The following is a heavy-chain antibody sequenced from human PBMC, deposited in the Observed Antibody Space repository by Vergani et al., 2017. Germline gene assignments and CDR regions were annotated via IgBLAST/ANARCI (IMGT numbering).Heavy chain of an antibody. CDR1: GFTFSSYA. D-gene: IGHD3-9*01. CDR3: AKLGSIYDILTGYSPFDY. Sequence: VQLVESGGGLVQPGGSLRLSCAASGFTFSSYAMSWVRQAPGKGLEWVSAISGSGGSTYYADSVKGRFTISRDNSKNTLYLQMNSLRAEDTAVYYCAKLGSIYDILTGYSPFDYWGQGTLVTVSS. V-gene: IGHV3-23*04. J-gene: IGHJ4*02. CDR2: ISGSGGST.